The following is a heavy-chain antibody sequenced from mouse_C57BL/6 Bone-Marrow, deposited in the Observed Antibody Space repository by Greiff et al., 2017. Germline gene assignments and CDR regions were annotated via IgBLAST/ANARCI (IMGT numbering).Heavy chain of an antibody. Sequence: VQLQQPGAELVMPGASVKLSCKASGYTFTSYWMHWVKQRPGQGLEWIGEIDPSDSYTNYNQKLKGKATLTVDKSSSTAYMQLSSLTSESSAVYYCARETDYWGQGTTLTVSS. J-gene: IGHJ2*01. CDR1: GYTFTSYW. V-gene: IGHV1-69*01. CDR3: ARETDY. CDR2: IDPSDSYT.